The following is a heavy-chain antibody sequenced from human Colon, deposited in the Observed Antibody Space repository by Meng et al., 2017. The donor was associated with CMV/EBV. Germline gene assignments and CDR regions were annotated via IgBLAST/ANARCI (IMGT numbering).Heavy chain of an antibody. CDR3: ARGGKQLWLWGWFDP. D-gene: IGHD5-18*01. CDR2: ISWDGGTS. Sequence: GGSLRLSCAASGFQFTNYAMHWVRQLPGKGLEWVALISWDGGTSFYGDSVKGRFIISRDNSENSLSLQMNSLRTEDTALYYGARGGKQLWLWGWFDPWGQGTLVTVS. CDR1: GFQFTNYA. J-gene: IGHJ5*02. V-gene: IGHV3-43D*04.